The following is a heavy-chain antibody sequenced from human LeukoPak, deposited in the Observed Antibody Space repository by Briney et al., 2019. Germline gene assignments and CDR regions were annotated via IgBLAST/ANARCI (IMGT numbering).Heavy chain of an antibody. CDR3: ARHDYGSGNYGVDY. V-gene: IGHV4-34*01. D-gene: IGHD3-10*01. CDR1: GGSFSGYY. J-gene: IGHJ4*02. CDR2: INHSGTP. Sequence: SETLSLTCAVYGGSFSGYYWSWMRQPPGKGLEWIGEINHSGTPNYNPSLKSRVTISVGTSKNQLSLKLSSVTAADTAVYYCARHDYGSGNYGVDYWGQGTLVTASS.